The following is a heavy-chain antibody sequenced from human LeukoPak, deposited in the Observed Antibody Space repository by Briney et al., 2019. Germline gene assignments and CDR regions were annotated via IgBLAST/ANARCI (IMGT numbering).Heavy chain of an antibody. CDR3: ARNGGNSDYDY. D-gene: IGHD4-23*01. J-gene: IGHJ4*02. CDR1: GGSISSSSSIC. Sequence: SETLSLTCAVSGGSISSSSSICWTWVRQPPGEGLEWIGEIYHNGATNYNPSLKSRVTLLLDKSKDQFSLRLNSVTAADTAVYYCARNGGNSDYDYWGQGTLVTVSA. V-gene: IGHV4-4*02. CDR2: IYHNGAT.